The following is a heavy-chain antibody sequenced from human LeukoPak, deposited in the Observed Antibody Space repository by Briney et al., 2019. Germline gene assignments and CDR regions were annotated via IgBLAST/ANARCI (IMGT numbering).Heavy chain of an antibody. D-gene: IGHD6-13*01. Sequence: LQTLSLTCAISGDSVSSNSATWTWIRQSPSRGLEWLGRTYYRSKWYNDYAVSVKSRITINPDTSKNQFSLQLNSVTPEDTAVYYCARGSSSSSWYFDYWGQGTLVTVSS. CDR3: ARGSSSSSWYFDY. V-gene: IGHV6-1*01. CDR2: TYYRSKWYN. CDR1: GDSVSSNSAT. J-gene: IGHJ4*02.